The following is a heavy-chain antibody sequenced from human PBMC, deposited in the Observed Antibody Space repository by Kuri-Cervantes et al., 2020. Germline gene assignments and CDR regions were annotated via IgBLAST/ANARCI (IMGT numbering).Heavy chain of an antibody. Sequence: LSLTCAASGFTFSSYAMHWVRQAPGKGLEWVAVISYDGSNKYYADSVKGRFTISRDNAKNSLYLQMNSLRAEDTAVYYCARAGTMVRTRMDVWGQGTTVTVSS. D-gene: IGHD3-10*01. CDR2: ISYDGSNK. CDR3: ARAGTMVRTRMDV. V-gene: IGHV3-30-3*01. CDR1: GFTFSSYA. J-gene: IGHJ6*02.